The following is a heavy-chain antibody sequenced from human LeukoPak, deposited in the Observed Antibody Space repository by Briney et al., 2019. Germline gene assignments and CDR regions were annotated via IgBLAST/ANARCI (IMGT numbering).Heavy chain of an antibody. Sequence: SLRLSCAASGFTFDDYAMHWVRQAPGKGLEWVSGINWNSGSIGYADSVKGRFTISRDNAKNSLYLQMNSLRAEDTALYYCAKSYYYDSSGFMSHWGQGTLVTVSS. CDR1: GFTFDDYA. J-gene: IGHJ4*02. V-gene: IGHV3-9*01. D-gene: IGHD3-22*01. CDR2: INWNSGSI. CDR3: AKSYYYDSSGFMSH.